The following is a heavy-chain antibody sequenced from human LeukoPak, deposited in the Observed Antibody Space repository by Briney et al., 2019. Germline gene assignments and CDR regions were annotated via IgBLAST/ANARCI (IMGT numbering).Heavy chain of an antibody. Sequence: PSQTLSLTCTVSGGSISSGSYYWSWIRQPAGKGLEWIGRIYTSGSTNYNPSLKSRVTISVDTSKNQFSLKLSSVTAADTAVYYCARNGRASDSSFPYYYYYYMDVWGKGTTVTVSS. CDR2: IYTSGST. V-gene: IGHV4-61*02. CDR3: ARNGRASDSSFPYYYYYYMDV. J-gene: IGHJ6*03. D-gene: IGHD6-6*01. CDR1: GGSISSGSYY.